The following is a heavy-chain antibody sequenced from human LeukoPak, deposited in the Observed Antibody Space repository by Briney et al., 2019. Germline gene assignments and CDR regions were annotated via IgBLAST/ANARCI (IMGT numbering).Heavy chain of an antibody. CDR1: GGSISSYY. Sequence: PSETLSLTCTVSGGSISSYYWSWIRQPAGKGLEWIGRIYTSGSTNYNPSLKSRVTMSVDTSKNQFSLKLSSVTAADTAVYYCARELSTWELLSAFDYWGQGTLVTVSS. J-gene: IGHJ4*02. V-gene: IGHV4-4*07. D-gene: IGHD1-26*01. CDR2: IYTSGST. CDR3: ARELSTWELLSAFDY.